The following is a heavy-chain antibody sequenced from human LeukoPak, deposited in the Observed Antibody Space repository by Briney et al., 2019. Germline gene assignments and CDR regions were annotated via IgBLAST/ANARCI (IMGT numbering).Heavy chain of an antibody. V-gene: IGHV3-23*01. Sequence: PGGSLRLSCAASGFTFSSYAMRWVRQAPGKGLEWVSAISGSGGSTYYADSVKGRLTISRDNSKNTLYLQMNSLRAEDTAVYYCAKANCGGDCYSWDFDYWGQGTLVTVSS. CDR2: ISGSGGST. D-gene: IGHD2-21*02. CDR3: AKANCGGDCYSWDFDY. CDR1: GFTFSSYA. J-gene: IGHJ4*02.